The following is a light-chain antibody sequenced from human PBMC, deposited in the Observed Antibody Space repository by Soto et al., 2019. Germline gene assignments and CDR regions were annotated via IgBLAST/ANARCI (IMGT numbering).Light chain of an antibody. CDR2: DVN. CDR1: SSDVGGFIY. CDR3: VSYTTSTSYV. Sequence: QSALTQPASVSGSPGQSITISCTGTSSDVGGFIYVSWYQQHPGKAPKLMIYDVNNRPSGVSNRFSGSESGNTASLTISGLQTEDEADYYCVSYTTSTSYVFGSGTKVTVL. V-gene: IGLV2-14*03. J-gene: IGLJ1*01.